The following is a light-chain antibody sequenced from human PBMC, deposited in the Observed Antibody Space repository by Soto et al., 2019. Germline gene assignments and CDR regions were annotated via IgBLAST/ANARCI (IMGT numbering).Light chain of an antibody. CDR3: QQYNSWPWT. J-gene: IGKJ1*01. V-gene: IGKV3-15*01. Sequence: EIVMTQSPGTLSVSPGERATLSGSASQSVSSNLAWYQQKPGQAPRLLIYGASTRATGFPARFSGSGSGTEFTLTISSLQSEDFAVYYCQQYNSWPWTFGQGTTVDIK. CDR1: QSVSSN. CDR2: GAS.